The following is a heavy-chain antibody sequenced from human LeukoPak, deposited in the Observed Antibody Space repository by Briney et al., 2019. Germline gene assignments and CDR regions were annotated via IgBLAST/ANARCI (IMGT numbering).Heavy chain of an antibody. D-gene: IGHD3-22*01. V-gene: IGHV4-39*07. Sequence: SETLSLTCTVSGGSISSSSYYWGWIRQPPGKGLEWIGSIFYSGNTYYNPSLKSRVTISVDTSKNQFSLRLSSVTAADTAVYYCAREGYYDTSASGAFDIWGQGTMVTVSS. CDR1: GGSISSSSYY. J-gene: IGHJ3*02. CDR3: AREGYYDTSASGAFDI. CDR2: IFYSGNT.